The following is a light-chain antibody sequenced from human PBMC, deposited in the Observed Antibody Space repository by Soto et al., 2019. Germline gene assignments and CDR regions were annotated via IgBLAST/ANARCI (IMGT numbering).Light chain of an antibody. CDR2: SNN. Sequence: QSVLTQPPSASGTPGQRVTISCSGSSSNIGSNTVNWYQQLPGTAPKLLIYSNNQRPSGVPDRFSGSKSGTSASLAISGLQSEDEADYYCAAWDDSLNGVFVFGTGTKVTV. J-gene: IGLJ1*01. V-gene: IGLV1-44*01. CDR3: AAWDDSLNGVFV. CDR1: SSNIGSNT.